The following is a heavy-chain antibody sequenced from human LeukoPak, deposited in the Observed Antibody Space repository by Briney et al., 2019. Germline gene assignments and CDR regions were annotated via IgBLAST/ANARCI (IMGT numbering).Heavy chain of an antibody. Sequence: PSETLSLTCTVSGGSISSYYWSWIRQPPGKGLEWIGYIYYSGSTNYNPSLKSRVTISVDTSKNQFSLKLSSVTAADTAVYYCAREGGPTWGMAFDIWGQGTMVTVSS. D-gene: IGHD7-27*01. CDR2: IYYSGST. V-gene: IGHV4-59*01. J-gene: IGHJ3*02. CDR3: AREGGPTWGMAFDI. CDR1: GGSISSYY.